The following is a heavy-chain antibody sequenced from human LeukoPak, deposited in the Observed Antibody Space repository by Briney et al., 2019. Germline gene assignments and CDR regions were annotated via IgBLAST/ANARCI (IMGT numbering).Heavy chain of an antibody. CDR3: ARVDTVMAYYFDL. D-gene: IGHD5-18*01. V-gene: IGHV3-53*04. J-gene: IGHJ4*02. Sequence: PGGSLRLSCAASGFTVSTNCMTWVRQAPGKGLERVSTIYSGGTTYYADSVMSRFTISRHNSRNTLYLQMNSLRAEDTAVYYCARVDTVMAYYFDLWGQGTLVTVSS. CDR2: IYSGGTT. CDR1: GFTVSTNC.